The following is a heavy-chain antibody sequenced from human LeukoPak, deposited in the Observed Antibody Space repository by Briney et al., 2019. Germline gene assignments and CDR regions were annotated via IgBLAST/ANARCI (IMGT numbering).Heavy chain of an antibody. J-gene: IGHJ4*02. CDR1: GFTFSTHT. CDR3: TKGAVGLAYFDF. Sequence: GGSLRLSCAASGFTFSTHTMYWVRQATRKGLEWVAFIQSEGTSTQYADSVKGRFTISRDNSKNTICLQMNNVRAEDTAVYYCTKGAVGLAYFDFWGQGTLVTVSS. D-gene: IGHD1-26*01. CDR2: IQSEGTST. V-gene: IGHV3-30*02.